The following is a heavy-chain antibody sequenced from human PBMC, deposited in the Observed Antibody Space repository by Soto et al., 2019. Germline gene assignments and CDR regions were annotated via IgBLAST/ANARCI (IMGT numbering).Heavy chain of an antibody. J-gene: IGHJ5*01. V-gene: IGHV4-30-4*01. CDR1: SAAISTLDYF. CDR3: ARGRYCLTGRCFPNWFDS. D-gene: IGHD2-15*01. Sequence: SETLSLTCSVSSAAISTLDYFWAWIRKPPGQALEYIGYIYKSTTTYYNPSFESRVAISLDTSKSQFSLTVTSVTAADTAVYFCARGRYCLTGRCFPNWFDSWGQGTLVTVS. CDR2: IYKSTTT.